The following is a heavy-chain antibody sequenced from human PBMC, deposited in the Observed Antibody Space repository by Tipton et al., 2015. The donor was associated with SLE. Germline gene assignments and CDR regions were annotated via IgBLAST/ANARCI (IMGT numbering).Heavy chain of an antibody. V-gene: IGHV4-4*02. Sequence: TLSLTCDVSGGSIRSYNWWRWVRQPPGKGLEWIGQIHHSGLATYNPSLGSRVTISVDNSKNQLSLNLRSVTAADTAVYYCTREDTPTGRMLSPGGDPVSASDIWGPWTRVTVS. CDR3: TREDTPTGRMLSPGGDPVSASDI. CDR1: GGSIRSYNW. D-gene: IGHD3-16*01. CDR2: IHHSGLA. J-gene: IGHJ3*02.